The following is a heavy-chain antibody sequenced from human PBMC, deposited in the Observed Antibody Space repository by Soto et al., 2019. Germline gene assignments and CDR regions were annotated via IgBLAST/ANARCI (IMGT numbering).Heavy chain of an antibody. CDR1: GYTFTSYY. V-gene: IGHV1-46*01. Sequence: ASVKVSCKASGYTFTSYYMHWVRQAPRQGLEWMGIINPSGGSTSYAQKFQGRVTMTRDTSTSTVYMELSSLRSEDTAVYYCARETDCSGGSCYYYYYGMDVWGQGTTVTVSS. CDR3: ARETDCSGGSCYYYYYGMDV. J-gene: IGHJ6*02. CDR2: INPSGGST. D-gene: IGHD2-15*01.